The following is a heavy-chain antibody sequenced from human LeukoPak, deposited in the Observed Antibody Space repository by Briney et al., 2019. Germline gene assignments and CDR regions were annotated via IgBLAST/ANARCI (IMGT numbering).Heavy chain of an antibody. CDR1: GGSISSGGYL. CDR2: IYHGGNT. CDR3: ARVRYYGSGEEIDP. V-gene: IGHV4-31*03. J-gene: IGHJ5*02. Sequence: SETLSLTCTVSGGSISSGGYLWSWIRQNPGKGPEWIGYIYHGGNTYYNPSLKSRVTISVDTSKNQFSLKLSSVTAADTAVYYCARVRYYGSGEEIDPWGQGTLVTVSS. D-gene: IGHD3-10*01.